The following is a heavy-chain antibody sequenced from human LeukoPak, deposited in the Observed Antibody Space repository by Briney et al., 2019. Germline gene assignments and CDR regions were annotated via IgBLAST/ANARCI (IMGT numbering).Heavy chain of an antibody. CDR1: GYSISSGYY. Sequence: SETLSLTCTVSGYSISSGYYWGWIRQPPGKGLEWIGYIYYSGSTYYNPSLKSRVTISVDTSKNQFSLKLSSVTAADSAVYYCARDNPDYYYYYMDVWGKGTTVTIPS. CDR3: ARDNPDYYYYYMDV. J-gene: IGHJ6*03. CDR2: IYYSGST. V-gene: IGHV4-38-2*02.